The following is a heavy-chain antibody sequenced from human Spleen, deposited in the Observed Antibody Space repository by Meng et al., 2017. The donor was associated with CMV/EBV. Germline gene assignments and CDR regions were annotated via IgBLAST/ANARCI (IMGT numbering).Heavy chain of an antibody. CDR2: ISTGGSTI. D-gene: IGHD3-22*01. Sequence: ASGVTFGDNYMTWIRQAPGKGREWISYISTGGSTIQYADSVEGRFTISRDNAKNSLYLQMNSLRAEDTAVYYCARLRGYYDRSGFDYWGQGTLVTVSS. J-gene: IGHJ4*02. CDR1: GVTFGDNY. V-gene: IGHV3-11*01. CDR3: ARLRGYYDRSGFDY.